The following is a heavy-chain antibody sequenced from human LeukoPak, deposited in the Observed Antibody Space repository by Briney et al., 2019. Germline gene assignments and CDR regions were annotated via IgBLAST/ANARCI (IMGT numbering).Heavy chain of an antibody. CDR2: IIPIFGTA. CDR1: GGTFSSYA. J-gene: IGHJ6*03. V-gene: IGHV1-69*06. Sequence: SVKVSCKASGGTFSSYAISWVRQAPGQGLEWMGGIIPIFGTANYAQKFQGRVTITADKSTSTAYMELSSLRSEDTAVYYCAREGDSSGYHYYYYMDVWGKGTTVTVSS. CDR3: AREGDSSGYHYYYYMDV. D-gene: IGHD3-22*01.